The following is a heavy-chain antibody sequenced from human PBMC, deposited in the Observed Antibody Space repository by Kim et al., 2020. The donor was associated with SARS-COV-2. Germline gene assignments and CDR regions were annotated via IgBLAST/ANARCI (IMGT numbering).Heavy chain of an antibody. Sequence: YSPSFQGQVTISADKSISTAYLQWSSLKASDTAMYYCARPDGYNYGFDYWVQGTLVTVSS. V-gene: IGHV5-51*01. J-gene: IGHJ4*02. CDR3: ARPDGYNYGFDY. D-gene: IGHD5-12*01.